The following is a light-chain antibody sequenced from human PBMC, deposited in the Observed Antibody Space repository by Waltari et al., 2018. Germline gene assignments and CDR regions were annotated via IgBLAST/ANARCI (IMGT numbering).Light chain of an antibody. J-gene: IGKJ4*01. Sequence: DIQMTQSPSSLSASVGDRVTITCRASQSISSYLNWYQQKPGKAPKLLIYKASSLQSGVPSRFSGSGSGTDFTLTISSLQPEDFATYYCQQYNSAPPTFGGGTKVEIK. CDR2: KAS. V-gene: IGKV1-39*01. CDR3: QQYNSAPPT. CDR1: QSISSY.